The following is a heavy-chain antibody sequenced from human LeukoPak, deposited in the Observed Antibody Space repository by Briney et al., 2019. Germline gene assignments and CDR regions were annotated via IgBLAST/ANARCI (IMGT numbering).Heavy chain of an antibody. V-gene: IGHV7-4-1*02. J-gene: IGHJ5*02. CDR2: INTNTGNP. D-gene: IGHD3-3*01. Sequence: GASVKVSCKASGYTFTSYAMNWVRQAPGQGLEWMGWINTNTGNPTYAQGFTGRFVFSLDTSVSTAYLQISSLKAEDTAVYYCARTPYYDFWSGSKSHLNWFDPWGQGTLVTVSS. CDR3: ARTPYYDFWSGSKSHLNWFDP. CDR1: GYTFTSYA.